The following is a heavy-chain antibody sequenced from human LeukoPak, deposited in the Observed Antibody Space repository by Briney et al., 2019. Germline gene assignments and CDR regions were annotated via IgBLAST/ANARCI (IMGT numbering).Heavy chain of an antibody. CDR2: INPNTGDT. CDR3: AVAPGDY. D-gene: IGHD2-21*01. J-gene: IGHJ4*02. CDR1: GYTFTSNY. V-gene: IGHV1-2*02. Sequence: EASVTVSCKAFGYTFTSNYMHWVRQAPGQGPEWMGWINPNTGDTHYAQKFQGRVTLTRDTSITTVYMELSRLTSDDTAIFYCAVAPGDYWGEGTRVTVSS.